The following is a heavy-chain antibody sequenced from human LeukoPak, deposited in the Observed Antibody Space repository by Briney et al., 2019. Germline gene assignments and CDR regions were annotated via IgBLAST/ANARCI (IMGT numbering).Heavy chain of an antibody. J-gene: IGHJ3*02. CDR3: AKTGGYYDTSDLYRPDVFDI. CDR1: GFTFSNFA. V-gene: IGHV3-23*01. Sequence: GGSLRLSCPASGFTFSNFAMSWVRQAPGKGLEWVSAISGTGGNTFYTDSVTGRFTISGDNSKNTLCVQMNILRAEDTAAYYCAKTGGYYDTSDLYRPDVFDIWGQGTVVTVSS. D-gene: IGHD3-22*01. CDR2: ISGTGGNT.